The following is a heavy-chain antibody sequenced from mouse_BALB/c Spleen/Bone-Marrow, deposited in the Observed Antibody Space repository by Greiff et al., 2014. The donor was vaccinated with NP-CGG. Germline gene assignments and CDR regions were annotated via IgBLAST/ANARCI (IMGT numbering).Heavy chain of an antibody. CDR2: ILPGSGST. J-gene: IGHJ3*01. V-gene: IGHV1-9*01. CDR3: ARELGLRLAY. CDR1: GYTFSSYW. D-gene: IGHD3-1*01. Sequence: QVQLQQPGAELMKSGASVKISCKTSGYTFSSYWIEWVKQRPGHGLEWIGEILPGSGSTNSNEKFKGKATFTADTSSNTAYMQLSSLTSEDSAVYYCARELGLRLAYWGQGTLVTVSA.